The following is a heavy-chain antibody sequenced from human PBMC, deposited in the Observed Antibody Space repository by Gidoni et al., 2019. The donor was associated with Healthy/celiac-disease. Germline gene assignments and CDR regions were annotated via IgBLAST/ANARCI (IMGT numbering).Heavy chain of an antibody. CDR3: ARSENIAARPCDENWFAP. Sequence: QVQLQESGPGLVKPSQTLSRTCTVSGGSISSCGYYWSWIRQHPGKGLEWIGDIYYSGSTYYNPSLKSRVTISVDTSKNHFALKLSSVTAADTAVYYCARSENIAARPCDENWFAPWGQGTLVTVSS. V-gene: IGHV4-31*03. CDR1: GGSISSCGYY. CDR2: IYYSGST. J-gene: IGHJ5*02. D-gene: IGHD6-6*01.